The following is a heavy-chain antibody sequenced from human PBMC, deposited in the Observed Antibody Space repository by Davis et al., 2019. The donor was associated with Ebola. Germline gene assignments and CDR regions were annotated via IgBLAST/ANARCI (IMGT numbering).Heavy chain of an antibody. D-gene: IGHD6-13*01. J-gene: IGHJ4*02. CDR2: ISASNGNT. Sequence: ASVKVSCKASGYTFTNYGVTWVRQAPGQGFEWMGWISASNGNTNYAQKFQGRVTMTRDTSTSTVYMELSSLRSEDTAVYYCARGAGYSSSWPFDYWGQGTLVTVSS. V-gene: IGHV1-18*01. CDR1: GYTFTNYG. CDR3: ARGAGYSSSWPFDY.